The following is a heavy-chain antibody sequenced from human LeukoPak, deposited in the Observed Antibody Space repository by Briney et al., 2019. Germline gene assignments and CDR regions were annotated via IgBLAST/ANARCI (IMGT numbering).Heavy chain of an antibody. Sequence: GGSLRLSCAASGFTFSSYGMHGVRQAPAKGLEWVAVIWYDGSNKYYADSVKGRLTISRDNSKNTLYLQMNSLRAEDTAVYYCARGPGGIAAAGTDYWGQGTLVTVSS. CDR1: GFTFSSYG. J-gene: IGHJ4*02. D-gene: IGHD6-13*01. V-gene: IGHV3-33*01. CDR3: ARGPGGIAAAGTDY. CDR2: IWYDGSNK.